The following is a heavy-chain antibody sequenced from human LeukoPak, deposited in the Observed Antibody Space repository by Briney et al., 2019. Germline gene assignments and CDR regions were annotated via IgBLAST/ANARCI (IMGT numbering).Heavy chain of an antibody. J-gene: IGHJ3*02. D-gene: IGHD3-10*01. CDR3: ARDEAGVTRRTFDI. CDR2: IYYSGST. CDR1: GGSLSSGDYY. Sequence: SETLSLTCTVSGGSLSSGDYYWSWIRQHPGKGLEWIGYIYYSGSTYYNPSLKSRVTISVDTSKNQFSLKLSSVTAADTAVYYCARDEAGVTRRTFDIWGQGTMVTVSS. V-gene: IGHV4-31*03.